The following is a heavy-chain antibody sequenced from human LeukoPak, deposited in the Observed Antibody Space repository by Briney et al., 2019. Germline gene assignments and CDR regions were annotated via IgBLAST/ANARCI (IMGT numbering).Heavy chain of an antibody. Sequence: GGSLRLSCAASGFTFSTFDMHWVRQRTGKGLEWVSAIGSGGDIYYADSVKGRFTISRENAKNSLYLQMNSLRDGDAAVYYCAREKMASGSFDALDIWGQGTMVTVSS. CDR1: GFTFSTFD. D-gene: IGHD5-24*01. V-gene: IGHV3-13*01. CDR2: IGSGGDI. CDR3: AREKMASGSFDALDI. J-gene: IGHJ3*02.